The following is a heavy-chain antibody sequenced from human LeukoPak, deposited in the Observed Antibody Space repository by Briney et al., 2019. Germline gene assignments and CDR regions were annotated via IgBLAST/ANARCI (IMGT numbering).Heavy chain of an antibody. CDR2: IYYSGNT. Sequence: ETLPLTCTVSGGSIRSSGYYWALIRQPPGKGLELIANIYYSGNTYYNPSLKSRVTISVDTSKNQFSLKLTSVTAADTAVYYCARHRVYDWNYPIWFDPWGQGTLVTVSS. V-gene: IGHV4-39*01. CDR3: ARHRVYDWNYPIWFDP. CDR1: GGSIRSSGYY. J-gene: IGHJ5*02. D-gene: IGHD3-16*01.